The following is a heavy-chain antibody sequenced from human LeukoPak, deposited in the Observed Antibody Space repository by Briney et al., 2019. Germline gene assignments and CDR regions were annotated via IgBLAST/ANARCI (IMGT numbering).Heavy chain of an antibody. CDR1: GYTFTSYY. D-gene: IGHD2-2*01. J-gene: IGHJ6*02. CDR2: INPNSGGT. Sequence: EASVKVSCKASGYTFTSYYMHWVRQAPGQGLEWMGRINPNSGGTNYAQKFQGRVTMTRDTSISTAYMELSRLRSDDTAVYYCARGDPGYCSSTSCYLHYYGMDVWGQGTTVTVSS. V-gene: IGHV1-2*06. CDR3: ARGDPGYCSSTSCYLHYYGMDV.